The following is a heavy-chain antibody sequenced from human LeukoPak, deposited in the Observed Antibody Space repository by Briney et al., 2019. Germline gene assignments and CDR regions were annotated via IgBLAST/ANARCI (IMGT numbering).Heavy chain of an antibody. CDR1: GGSISSYY. CDR2: IYYSGST. CDR3: ARGPYSGFMVRGITFDY. J-gene: IGHJ4*02. Sequence: SETLSLTCTVSGGSISSYYWSWIRQPPGKGLEWIGYIYYSGSTNYNPSLKSRVTISVDTSKNQFSLKLGSVTAADTAVYYCARGPYSGFMVRGITFDYWGQGTLVTVSS. D-gene: IGHD3-10*01. V-gene: IGHV4-59*01.